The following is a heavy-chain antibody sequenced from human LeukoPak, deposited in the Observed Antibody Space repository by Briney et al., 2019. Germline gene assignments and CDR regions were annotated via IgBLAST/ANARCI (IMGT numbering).Heavy chain of an antibody. Sequence: PGGSLRLSCAASGFTFSSYWMSWVRQAPGKGLELVANIKQDGSEKYYVDSVKGRFTISRDNAKNSLYLQMNSLRAEDTAVYYCAKAADVLLWFRDHIDYWGQGTLVTVSS. CDR2: IKQDGSEK. CDR3: AKAADVLLWFRDHIDY. CDR1: GFTFSSYW. V-gene: IGHV3-7*01. D-gene: IGHD3-10*01. J-gene: IGHJ4*02.